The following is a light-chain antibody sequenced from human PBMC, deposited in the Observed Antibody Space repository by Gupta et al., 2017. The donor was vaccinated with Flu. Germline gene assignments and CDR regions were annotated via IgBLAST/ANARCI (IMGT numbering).Light chain of an antibody. CDR2: RNN. CDR3: AAWDDSLSGLWV. V-gene: IGLV1-47*01. CDR1: SSNIRSNY. J-gene: IGLJ3*02. Sequence: QSVLTQPPSASGTPGQRVTISCSGSSSNIRSNYVYWYQQLPGTAPKLLIYRNNQRPSGVPDRFSDSKSGTSASLAISGLRSEDEADYYCAAWDDSLSGLWVFGGGTKLTVL.